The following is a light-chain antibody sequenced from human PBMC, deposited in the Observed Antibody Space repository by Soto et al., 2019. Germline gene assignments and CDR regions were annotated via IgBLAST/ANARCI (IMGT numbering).Light chain of an antibody. J-gene: IGLJ1*01. Sequence: QSVLTQPPSVSGAPGQRVTISCTGSSSNIGAGYDVHWYQQLPGTAPKLLIYGNSNRPSGVPDRFSGSKSGTSASLAITGLQAEDEADYYCCSFAAGSTPYVFGTGTKVTVL. CDR1: SSNIGAGYD. CDR2: GNS. V-gene: IGLV1-40*01. CDR3: CSFAAGSTPYV.